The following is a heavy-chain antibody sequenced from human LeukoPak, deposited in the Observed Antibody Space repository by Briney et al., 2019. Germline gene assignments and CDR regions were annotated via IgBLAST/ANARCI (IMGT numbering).Heavy chain of an antibody. CDR1: GGSISSYY. J-gene: IGHJ4*02. Sequence: SETLSLTCTVSGGSISSYYWGWIRQPPGKGLEWIGSIYYSGSTYYNPSLKSRVTISVDTSKNQFSLKLSSVTAADTAVYYCARALKDIVLMVYAATYYFDYWGQGTLVTVSS. CDR2: IYYSGST. D-gene: IGHD2-8*01. V-gene: IGHV4-39*07. CDR3: ARALKDIVLMVYAATYYFDY.